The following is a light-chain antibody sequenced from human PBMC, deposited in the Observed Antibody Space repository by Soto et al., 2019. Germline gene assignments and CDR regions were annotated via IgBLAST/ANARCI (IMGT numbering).Light chain of an antibody. J-gene: IGLJ2*01. CDR1: SSDVGSYNL. V-gene: IGLV2-23*01. CDR2: EGS. Sequence: QSVLTQPASVSGSPGQSITISCTGTSSDVGSYNLVSWYQQHPGKVPKLIIYEGSKRPSGVSNRFSGSKSGNTASLTISGLQAEDEADYYCCSYAGSSSVVFGGGTKLTVL. CDR3: CSYAGSSSVV.